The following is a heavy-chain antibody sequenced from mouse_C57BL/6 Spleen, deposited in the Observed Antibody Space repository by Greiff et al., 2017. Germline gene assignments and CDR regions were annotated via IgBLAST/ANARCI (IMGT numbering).Heavy chain of an antibody. Sequence: QVQLQQSGAELARPGASVKLSCKASGYNFTSYGISWVKQRTGQGLDWIGEIYPRSGNTDYNEKFKGKATLTADTSSSTAYMELRSLTSEDSAVYFCARGEGYDYDASWFAYWGQGTLVTVSA. V-gene: IGHV1-81*01. CDR2: IYPRSGNT. CDR1: GYNFTSYG. J-gene: IGHJ3*01. D-gene: IGHD2-4*01. CDR3: ARGEGYDYDASWFAY.